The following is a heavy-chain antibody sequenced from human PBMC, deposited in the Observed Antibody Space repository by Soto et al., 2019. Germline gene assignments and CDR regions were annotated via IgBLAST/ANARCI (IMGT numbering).Heavy chain of an antibody. CDR3: ARTGGSSGWYSHYYYYGMDV. CDR2: IYYSGST. V-gene: IGHV4-59*12. CDR1: GGSISSYY. Sequence: SETLSLTCTASGGSISSYYWSWIRQPPGKGMERIGYIYYSGSTNYNPSLKSRVTISVGKSKNQFSLKLSSVTAADTAVYSCARTGGSSGWYSHYYYYGMDVWGQGTTVTVSS. D-gene: IGHD6-19*01. J-gene: IGHJ6*02.